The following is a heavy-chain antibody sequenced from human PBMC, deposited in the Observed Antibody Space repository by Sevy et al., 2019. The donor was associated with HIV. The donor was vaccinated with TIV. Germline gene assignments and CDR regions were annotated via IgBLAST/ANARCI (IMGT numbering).Heavy chain of an antibody. J-gene: IGHJ2*01. V-gene: IGHV3-13*01. CDR3: ARGQRLAPPWGFDL. Sequence: GGSLRLSCAASGFTFSSHDMHWVRQATGKGLEWISSIGTVGDTYYIGSVKGRLTISREDAKKSFYLQMNSLRDDDTAVYYCARGQRLAPPWGFDLWGRGTLVTVSS. D-gene: IGHD6-25*01. CDR2: IGTVGDT. CDR1: GFTFSSHD.